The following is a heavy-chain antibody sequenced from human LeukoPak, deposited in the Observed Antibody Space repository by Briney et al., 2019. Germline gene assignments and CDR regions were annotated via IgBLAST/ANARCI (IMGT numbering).Heavy chain of an antibody. D-gene: IGHD6-6*01. Sequence: GGSLRLSCAASGFTFSSYSMNWVRQAPGKGLEWVSYISRSSSIIYYADSVKGRFTISRDNSKNTLYLQMNSLRAEDTALYFCAKGRSQYTRNNPDYWGQGTLVTVSS. CDR2: ISRSSSII. CDR3: AKGRSQYTRNNPDY. V-gene: IGHV3-48*01. J-gene: IGHJ4*02. CDR1: GFTFSSYS.